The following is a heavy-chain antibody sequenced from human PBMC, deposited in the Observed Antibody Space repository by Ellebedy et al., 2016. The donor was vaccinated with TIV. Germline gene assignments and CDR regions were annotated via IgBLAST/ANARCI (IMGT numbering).Heavy chain of an antibody. CDR1: GFTFSSYA. Sequence: GGSLRLXXAASGFTFSSYAMNWVRQVPGKGLEWVSTIVGSGGSTFNADSVKGRFTISRDNSKNTLDLQMNSLRAEDTALYYCVKDSGSSGMSSFDYWGQGTLVTVSS. J-gene: IGHJ4*02. CDR3: VKDSGSSGMSSFDY. V-gene: IGHV3-23*01. D-gene: IGHD1-26*01. CDR2: IVGSGGST.